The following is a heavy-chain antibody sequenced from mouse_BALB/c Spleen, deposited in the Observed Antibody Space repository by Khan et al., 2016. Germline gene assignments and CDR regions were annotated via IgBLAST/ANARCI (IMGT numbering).Heavy chain of an antibody. D-gene: IGHD1-1*02. CDR2: ISYDGTN. J-gene: IGHJ1*01. V-gene: IGHV3-6*02. CDR3: ARGGDWYFDV. CDR1: GYSITSGYY. Sequence: EVQLQESGPGLVKPSQSLSLTCSVTGYSITSGYYWNWIRQFPGNKLEWVGYISYDGTNNYNPSLKNRISITRDTSKNQFFLKLNAVTTEDTATXYCARGGDWYFDVWGAGTTVTVSS.